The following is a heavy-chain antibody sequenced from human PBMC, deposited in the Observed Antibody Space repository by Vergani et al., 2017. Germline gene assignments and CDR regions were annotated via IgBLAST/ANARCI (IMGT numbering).Heavy chain of an antibody. CDR1: GGSISSGDYY. D-gene: IGHD6-19*01. CDR3: ARDVAVAAYYYYYGMDV. J-gene: IGHJ6*02. Sequence: QVQLQESGPGLVKPSQTLSLTCTVSGGSISSGDYYWSWIRQPPGKGLEWIGYIYYSGSTYYNPSLKSRVTISVDTSKNQFSLKLSSVTAAATSVYYCARDVAVAAYYYYYGMDVWGQGTTVTVSS. V-gene: IGHV4-30-4*01. CDR2: IYYSGST.